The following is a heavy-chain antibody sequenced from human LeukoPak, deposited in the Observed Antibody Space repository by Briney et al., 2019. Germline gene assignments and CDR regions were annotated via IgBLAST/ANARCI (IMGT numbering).Heavy chain of an antibody. CDR3: ATDLGSSTSSVRAAYYYYMDV. CDR1: GYTFTGYY. D-gene: IGHD2-2*01. V-gene: IGHV1-2*02. CDR2: INPNSGGT. Sequence: GSMRVSCKACGYTFTGYYMRWVRQAPGQGLEWMGWINPNSGGTNYAQTFQGRVTMTRDTSISTAYMALSTLKFHNTAVYSCATDLGSSTSSVRAAYYYYMDVWGKGTTVTISS. J-gene: IGHJ6*03.